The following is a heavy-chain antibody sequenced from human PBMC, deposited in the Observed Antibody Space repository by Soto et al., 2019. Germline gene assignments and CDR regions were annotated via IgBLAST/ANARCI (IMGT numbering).Heavy chain of an antibody. D-gene: IGHD3-22*01. CDR2: ISAYNGNT. CDR1: GYTFTSYG. V-gene: IGHV1-18*01. J-gene: IGHJ5*02. CDR3: ARPIQYYFDTSAQSAWFDP. Sequence: GASVKVSCKASGYTFTSYGISWVRQAPGQGLEWMGWISAYNGNTNYAQKFQGRVTMTTDTSTSTAYMELRSLRSDDTAVYYCARPIQYYFDTSAQSAWFDPWGQGTLVTVSS.